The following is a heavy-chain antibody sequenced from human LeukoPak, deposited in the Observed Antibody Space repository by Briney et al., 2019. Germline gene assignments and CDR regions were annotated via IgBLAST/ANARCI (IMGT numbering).Heavy chain of an antibody. CDR3: ARDLAVAYCGGDCYSGAFDI. Sequence: SVKVSCKASGGSFNSYVITWVRHVPGQGLEWMGRITPILNVANFAQKFQGRVTITADKSTSTAYMELSSLRSEDTAVYYCARDLAVAYCGGDCYSGAFDIWGQGTMVTVSS. D-gene: IGHD2-21*01. V-gene: IGHV1-69*04. J-gene: IGHJ3*02. CDR2: ITPILNVA. CDR1: GGSFNSYV.